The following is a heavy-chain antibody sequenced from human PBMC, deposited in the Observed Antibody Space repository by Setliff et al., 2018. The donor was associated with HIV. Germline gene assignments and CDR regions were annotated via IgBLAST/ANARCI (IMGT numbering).Heavy chain of an antibody. D-gene: IGHD5-12*01. CDR2: IHYSGST. J-gene: IGHJ1*01. CDR1: GGSISSSTYY. Sequence: SETLSLTCTVSGGSISSSTYYWGWIRQSPGKGLQWIGSIHYSGSTYYNPSLESRVTISVDTSENQFSLKLSSVTAGDTAVYYCARRGYDFLGYFQHWGHGTLVTVSA. V-gene: IGHV4-39*01. CDR3: ARRGYDFLGYFQH.